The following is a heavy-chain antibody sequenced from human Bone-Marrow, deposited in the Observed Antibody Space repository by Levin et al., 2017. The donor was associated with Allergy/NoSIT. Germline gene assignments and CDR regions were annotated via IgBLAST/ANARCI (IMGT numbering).Heavy chain of an antibody. V-gene: IGHV5-51*01. J-gene: IGHJ4*02. D-gene: IGHD5-24*01. CDR1: GYSFTSYW. CDR3: ARHLQMATINPFLDY. CDR2: IYPGDSDT. Sequence: AASVKVSCKGSGYSFTSYWIGWVRQMPGKGLEWMGIIYPGDSDTRYSPSFQGQVTISADKSISTAYLQWSSLKASDTAMYYCARHLQMATINPFLDYWGQGTLVTVSS.